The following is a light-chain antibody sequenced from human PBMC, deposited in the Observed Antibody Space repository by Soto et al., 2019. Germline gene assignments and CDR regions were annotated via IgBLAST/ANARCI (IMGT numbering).Light chain of an antibody. Sequence: EIVLTQSPGTLSLSPGELATLSCRASQSLTRSYLAWYQQRPGQAPRLLLFGASSRATGIPDRFSGSGSGTDFTLTSSRLEPEDFAVYYCQQYETSPPSYTFGQGTKLEIK. V-gene: IGKV3-20*01. CDR3: QQYETSPPSYT. CDR1: QSLTRSY. CDR2: GAS. J-gene: IGKJ2*01.